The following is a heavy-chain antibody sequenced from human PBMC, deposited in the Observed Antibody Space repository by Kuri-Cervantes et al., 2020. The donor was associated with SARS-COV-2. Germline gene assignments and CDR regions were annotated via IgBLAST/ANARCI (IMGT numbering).Heavy chain of an antibody. CDR2: IYPGDSDT. Sequence: KVFCKGSGDSFTNYWIGWVRQLPGKGLEWMGIIYPGDSDTRYSPSFQGQVTISSDKSINTSFLQWSSLKASDTAIYYCARRAYGEEVDYYYMDVWGKGTAVTVSS. CDR3: ARRAYGEEVDYYYMDV. V-gene: IGHV5-51*01. J-gene: IGHJ6*03. CDR1: GDSFTNYW. D-gene: IGHD4-17*01.